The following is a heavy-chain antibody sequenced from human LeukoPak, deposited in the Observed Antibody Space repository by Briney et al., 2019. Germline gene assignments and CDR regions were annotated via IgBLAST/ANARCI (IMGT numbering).Heavy chain of an antibody. J-gene: IGHJ3*01. CDR3: ARDRPGGSSLDY. V-gene: IGHV4-59*01. Sequence: SETLSLTCTVSGGSISSYYWSWIRQPPGKGLEWIGYIYYSGSTNYNPSLKSRVTISVDTSKNQFSLKLSSVTAADTAVYYCARDRPGGSSLDYWGQGTMVTVSS. D-gene: IGHD6-13*01. CDR2: IYYSGST. CDR1: GGSISSYY.